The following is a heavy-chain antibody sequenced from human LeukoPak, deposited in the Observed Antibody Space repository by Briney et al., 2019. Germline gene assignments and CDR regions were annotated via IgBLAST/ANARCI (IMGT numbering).Heavy chain of an antibody. CDR1: GFTLYSYW. J-gene: IGHJ4*02. V-gene: IGHV3-7*01. D-gene: IGHD2-21*02. CDR3: STERDNSDWQKRFDS. CDR2: INMSASEI. Sequence: GGSLRLSCAASGFTLYSYWMKWYRRAPGEGLEWVGHINMSASEINLLDAVCGRFTISRDNAKNSLHLQMKSLRAEDAAVYYCSTERDNSDWQKRFDSWGQGTLVTVSS.